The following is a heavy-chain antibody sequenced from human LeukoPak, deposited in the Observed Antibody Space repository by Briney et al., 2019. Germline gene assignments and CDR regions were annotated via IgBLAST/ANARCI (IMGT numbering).Heavy chain of an antibody. J-gene: IGHJ5*02. D-gene: IGHD3-3*01. V-gene: IGHV4-59*01. CDR3: ARDRADFWSGYYGAWFDP. CDR2: IYYSGST. CDR1: GGSISSYC. Sequence: PSETLSLTCTVSGGSISSYCWSWIRQPPGKGLEWIGYIYYSGSTNYNPSLKSRVTISVDTSKNQFSLKLSSVTAADTAVYYCARDRADFWSGYYGAWFDPWGQGTLVTVSS.